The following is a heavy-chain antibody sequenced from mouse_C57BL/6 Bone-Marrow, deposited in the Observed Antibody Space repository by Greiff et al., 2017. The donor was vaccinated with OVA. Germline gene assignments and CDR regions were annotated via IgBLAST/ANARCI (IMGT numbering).Heavy chain of an antibody. J-gene: IGHJ3*01. Sequence: EVKVEESGTVLARPGASVKMSCKTSGYTFTSYWMHWVKQRPGQGLEWIGAIYPGNSDTSYNQKFKGKAKLTAVTSASTAYMELSSLTNEDSAVYYCARSPYYGSSLAWFAYWGQGTLVTVSA. CDR2: IYPGNSDT. D-gene: IGHD1-1*01. CDR3: ARSPYYGSSLAWFAY. V-gene: IGHV1-5*01. CDR1: GYTFTSYW.